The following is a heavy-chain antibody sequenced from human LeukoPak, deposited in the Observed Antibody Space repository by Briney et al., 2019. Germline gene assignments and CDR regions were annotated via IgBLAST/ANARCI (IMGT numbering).Heavy chain of an antibody. CDR3: AREPPTADDAFDI. V-gene: IGHV3-23*01. CDR2: ISGSGGST. CDR1: GFSFTTHA. Sequence: PGGSLRLSCVASGFSFTTHAMGWVRQAPGKGLEWVSHISGSGGSTKYSGSVKGRFTISRDNAKNSLYLQMNSLRAEDTAVYYCAREPPTADDAFDIWGQGTMVTVSS. D-gene: IGHD6-13*01. J-gene: IGHJ3*02.